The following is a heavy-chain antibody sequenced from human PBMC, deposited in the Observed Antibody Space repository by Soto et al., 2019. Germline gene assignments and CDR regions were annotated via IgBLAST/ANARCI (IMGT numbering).Heavy chain of an antibody. V-gene: IGHV4-34*01. CDR3: AVGTTGGDYVRAWFDP. CDR1: GGSFSGYY. CDR2: INHSGST. D-gene: IGHD4-17*01. Sequence: QVQLQQWGAGLLKPSETLSLTCAVYGGSFSGYYWSWIRQPPGKGLEWIGEINHSGSTNYNPSLKSRVTISVDTSKNQFSLKLSSVTAAHTAVYYCAVGTTGGDYVRAWFDPWGQGTLVTVSS. J-gene: IGHJ5*02.